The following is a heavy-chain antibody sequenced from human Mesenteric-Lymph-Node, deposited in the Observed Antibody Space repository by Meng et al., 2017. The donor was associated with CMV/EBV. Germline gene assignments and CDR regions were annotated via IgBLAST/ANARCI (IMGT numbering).Heavy chain of an antibody. Sequence: GESLKISCAASGFTFSSYSMNWVRQAPGKGLEWVSSISSSSSYIYYADSVKGRFTISRDSAKNSLYLQMNSLRAEDTAVYYCASGVGVGMDVWGQGTTVTVSS. CDR3: ASGVGVGMDV. CDR2: ISSSSSYI. V-gene: IGHV3-21*01. J-gene: IGHJ6*02. CDR1: GFTFSSYS. D-gene: IGHD2-15*01.